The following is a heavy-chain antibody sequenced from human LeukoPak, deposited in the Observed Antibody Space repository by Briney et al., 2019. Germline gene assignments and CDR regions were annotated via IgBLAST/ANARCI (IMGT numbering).Heavy chain of an antibody. D-gene: IGHD3-22*01. CDR3: AVTYYYDSSGYYGFDY. V-gene: IGHV3-74*01. CDR1: GFTFSSYW. Sequence: GGSLRLSCAASGFTFSSYWMHWVRHAPGKGLVWVSRINSDGSSTSYADSVKGRFTISRDNAKNTLYLQMNSLRAEDTAVYYCAVTYYYDSSGYYGFDYWGQGTLVTVSS. CDR2: INSDGSST. J-gene: IGHJ4*02.